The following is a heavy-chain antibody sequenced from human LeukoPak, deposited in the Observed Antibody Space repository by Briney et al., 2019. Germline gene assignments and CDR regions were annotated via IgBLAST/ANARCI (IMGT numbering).Heavy chain of an antibody. D-gene: IGHD6-6*01. J-gene: IGHJ4*02. Sequence: SETLSLTCAVYGGSFSGYYWSWIRQPPGKGLEWIGEINHSGSTNYNPSPKSRVTISVDTSKNQFSLKLSSVTAADTAVYYCARVEYSRALVDYWGQGTLVTVSS. CDR3: ARVEYSRALVDY. CDR1: GGSFSGYY. V-gene: IGHV4-34*01. CDR2: INHSGST.